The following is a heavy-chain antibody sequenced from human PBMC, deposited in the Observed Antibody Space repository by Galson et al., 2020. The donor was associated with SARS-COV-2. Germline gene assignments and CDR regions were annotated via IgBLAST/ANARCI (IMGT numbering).Heavy chain of an antibody. Sequence: GESLKISCRTSGYSFTNYWIGWVRQMPGKGLEWMGIIYPDDSYTIYSPSFQGQVTISADKSISTAFLQWSSLKASDTAIYYCSRHGASSGWYEGIDYWGQGTLVTVSS. J-gene: IGHJ4*02. V-gene: IGHV5-51*01. CDR3: SRHGASSGWYEGIDY. CDR1: GYSFTNYW. CDR2: IYPDDSYT. D-gene: IGHD6-19*01.